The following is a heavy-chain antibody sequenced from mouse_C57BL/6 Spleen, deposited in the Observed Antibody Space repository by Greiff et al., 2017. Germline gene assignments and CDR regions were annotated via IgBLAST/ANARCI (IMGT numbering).Heavy chain of an antibody. Sequence: EVKLVESGGGLVKPGGSLKLSCAASGFTFSSYAMSWVRQTPEKRLEWVATISDGGSYTYYPDNVKGRFTISRDNAKNNLYLQMSHLKSEDTAMYYCAREGNYVFDYWGKGTTLTVSS. V-gene: IGHV5-4*01. D-gene: IGHD2-1*01. CDR1: GFTFSSYA. CDR3: AREGNYVFDY. CDR2: ISDGGSYT. J-gene: IGHJ2*01.